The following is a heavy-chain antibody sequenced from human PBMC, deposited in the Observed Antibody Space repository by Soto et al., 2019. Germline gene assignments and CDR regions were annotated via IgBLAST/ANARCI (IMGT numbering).Heavy chain of an antibody. CDR1: GYHFKSYW. J-gene: IGHJ3*02. Sequence: GESLETSWSGAGYHFKSYWIGWVRQVPGKGLEWIGIIYAGDSYKRHSPSFQGQISISADKSLNTAYLQSSRLKASDTAMYFWARQTAAIKQDAFDIWGQGTMVTVSS. V-gene: IGHV5-51*01. CDR2: IYAGDSYK. D-gene: IGHD2-2*01. CDR3: ARQTAAIKQDAFDI.